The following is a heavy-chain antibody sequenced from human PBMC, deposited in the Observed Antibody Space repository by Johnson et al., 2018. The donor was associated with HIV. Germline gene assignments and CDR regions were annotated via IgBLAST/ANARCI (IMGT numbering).Heavy chain of an antibody. CDR1: GFTFSSYA. Sequence: VQLVESGGGLVQPGGSLRLSCAASGFTFSSYAMSWVRQAPGKGLEWVSAISGSGGSTYYADSVKDSFTISSDIFKNTVYLQMNSLRDDYTALYYCVKRGGSGWGAFDVWGRGTVVTVSS. CDR2: ISGSGGST. CDR3: VKRGGSGWGAFDV. V-gene: IGHV3-23*04. J-gene: IGHJ3*01. D-gene: IGHD3-22*01.